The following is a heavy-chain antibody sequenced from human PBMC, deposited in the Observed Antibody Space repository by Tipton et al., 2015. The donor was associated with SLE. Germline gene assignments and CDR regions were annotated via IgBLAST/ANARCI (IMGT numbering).Heavy chain of an antibody. CDR2: IYYLGGT. Sequence: TLSLTCTVSGGSFNSSRFYWGWIRQSPGKGLEWIGSIYYLGGTYHNPSLKSRVTMSVDMSKNQIFLKMTSVTAADSAVYFCARVWLNNAFDIWGQGTRVTVSS. CDR1: GGSFNSSRFY. CDR3: ARVWLNNAFDI. J-gene: IGHJ3*02. D-gene: IGHD2/OR15-2a*01. V-gene: IGHV4-39*07.